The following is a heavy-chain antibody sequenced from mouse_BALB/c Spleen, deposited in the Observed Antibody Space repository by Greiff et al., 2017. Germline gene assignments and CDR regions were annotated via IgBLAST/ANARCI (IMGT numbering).Heavy chain of an antibody. CDR2: INPYNGAT. CDR1: GYSFTGYY. J-gene: IGHJ4*01. V-gene: IGHV1-26*01. Sequence: EVQLQQSGPELVKPGASVKISCKASGYSFTGYYMHWVKQSHVKSLEWIGRINPYNGATSYNQNFKDKASLTVDKSSSTAYMELHSLTSEDSAVYYCAKGGTVVAPNYYAMDYWGQGTSVTVSS. CDR3: AKGGTVVAPNYYAMDY. D-gene: IGHD1-1*01.